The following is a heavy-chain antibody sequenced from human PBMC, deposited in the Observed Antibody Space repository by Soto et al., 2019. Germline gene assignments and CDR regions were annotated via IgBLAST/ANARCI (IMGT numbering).Heavy chain of an antibody. CDR1: GFTFSSYA. CDR3: ARDARLLRYFDWLLATYYYGMDV. CDR2: ISYDGSNK. J-gene: IGHJ6*02. D-gene: IGHD3-9*01. V-gene: IGHV3-30-3*01. Sequence: PGGSLRLSCAASGFTFSSYAMHWVRQAPGKGLEWVAVISYDGSNKYYADSVKGRFTISRDNSKNTLYLQMNSLRAEDTAVYYCARDARLLRYFDWLLATYYYGMDVWGQGTTVTVSS.